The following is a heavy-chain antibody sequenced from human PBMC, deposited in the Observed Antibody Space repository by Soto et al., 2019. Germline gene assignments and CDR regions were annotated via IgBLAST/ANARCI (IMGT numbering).Heavy chain of an antibody. CDR2: IDPSDSYT. CDR3: ARTYYYDSSGYYYTHNWFDP. CDR1: GYSFTSYW. J-gene: IGHJ5*02. V-gene: IGHV5-10-1*01. Sequence: GESLKISCKGSGYSFTSYWISWVRQMPGKGLEWMGRIDPSDSYTNYSPSFQGHVTISADKSISTAYLQWSSLKASDTAMYYCARTYYYDSSGYYYTHNWFDPWGQGTLVTVSS. D-gene: IGHD3-22*01.